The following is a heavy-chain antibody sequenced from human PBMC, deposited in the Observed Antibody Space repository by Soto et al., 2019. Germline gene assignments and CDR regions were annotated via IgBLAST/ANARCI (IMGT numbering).Heavy chain of an antibody. J-gene: IGHJ5*02. CDR1: GASIRSTAYY. Sequence: SETLSLTCTVSGASIRSTAYYWSWSRQAPGKGLEWIGYVYYTGSTYYNPSLMSRLTISVDTSKNQFSLKLTSVTAAETAVYYCVRTARQGAVAPHWFDRWGQGTQVTVSS. V-gene: IGHV4-30-4*01. CDR3: VRTARQGAVAPHWFDR. D-gene: IGHD2-21*02. CDR2: VYYTGST.